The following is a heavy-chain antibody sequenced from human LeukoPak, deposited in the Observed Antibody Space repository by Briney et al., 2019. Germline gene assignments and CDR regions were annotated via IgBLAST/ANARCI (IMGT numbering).Heavy chain of an antibody. J-gene: IGHJ2*01. Sequence: ASVKVSCKASGYRLRNHGISWVRQAPGQGLEWMGWIGADSGDTHGDTHYAEKLQGRVTMTTDTSTDTAYMDLRSLTSDDTAVYYCAGGSSPYNWYFDLWGRGTLVTVSS. V-gene: IGHV1-18*01. CDR3: AGGSSPYNWYFDL. D-gene: IGHD4-11*01. CDR2: IGADSGDTHGDT. CDR1: GYRLRNHG.